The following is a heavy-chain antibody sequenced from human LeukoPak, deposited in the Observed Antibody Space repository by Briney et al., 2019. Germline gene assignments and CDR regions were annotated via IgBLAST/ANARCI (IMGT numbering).Heavy chain of an antibody. CDR1: GYTFTSHY. J-gene: IGHJ3*02. V-gene: IGHV1-46*03. Sequence: ASVKVSCKASGYTFTSHYMHWVRQAPGQGLEWMGIINPSGGSTSYAQKLQGRVTMTRDTSTSTVYMELSSLRSEDTAVYYCAFLIVGALPAAFDIWGQGTMVTVSS. CDR3: AFLIVGALPAAFDI. D-gene: IGHD1-26*01. CDR2: INPSGGST.